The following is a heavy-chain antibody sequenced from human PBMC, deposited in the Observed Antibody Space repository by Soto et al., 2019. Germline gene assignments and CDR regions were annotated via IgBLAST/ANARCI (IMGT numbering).Heavy chain of an antibody. D-gene: IGHD5-12*01. Sequence: ETLSLTCTVSGGSISSSSYYWGWIRQPPGKGLEWIGSIYYSGSTYYNPSLKSRVTISVDTSKNQFSLKLISVTAADTAVYYCAKEGNDVGYDRYFDYWGQGTLVTVSS. CDR2: IYYSGST. V-gene: IGHV4-39*02. CDR1: GGSISSSSYY. CDR3: AKEGNDVGYDRYFDY. J-gene: IGHJ4*02.